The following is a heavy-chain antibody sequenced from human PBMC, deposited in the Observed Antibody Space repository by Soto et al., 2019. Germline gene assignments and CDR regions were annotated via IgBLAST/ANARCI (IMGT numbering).Heavy chain of an antibody. J-gene: IGHJ4*02. CDR1: EFTFSNDW. V-gene: IGHV3-15*01. Sequence: EVQLVESGGGLVKPGESLRLSCAASEFTFSNDWRTWVRQAPGKGLEWVGRIKSKTDGGTTDSAAPVKGRFTISRDDSMNTLYLQMNSLKTEDTAVYYCTTEWVYWGPGTLVTVSS. CDR3: TTEWVY. CDR2: IKSKTDGGTT. D-gene: IGHD1-26*01.